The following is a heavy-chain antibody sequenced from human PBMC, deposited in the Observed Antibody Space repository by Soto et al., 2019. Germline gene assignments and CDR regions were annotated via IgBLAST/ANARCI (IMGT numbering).Heavy chain of an antibody. Sequence: PEGSLRLSCAASGFTFSRDWMSWVRQAPGKGLEWVANIKQDGTEKWYVDSVKGRFTISRDNAKNSLYLLMNSLRVEDTAVYYCARGDYYDSSGPFSDAFDIWGQGTMVTVS. CDR1: GFTFSRDW. D-gene: IGHD3-22*01. CDR3: ARGDYYDSSGPFSDAFDI. J-gene: IGHJ3*02. V-gene: IGHV3-7*04. CDR2: IKQDGTEK.